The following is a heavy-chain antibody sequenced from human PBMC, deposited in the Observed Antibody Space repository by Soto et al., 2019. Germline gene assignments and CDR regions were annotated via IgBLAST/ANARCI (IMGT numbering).Heavy chain of an antibody. CDR3: ARTPETRDWLDP. D-gene: IGHD1-7*01. V-gene: IGHV4-59*02. Sequence: KTSETLSLTCSVSGASVSSYYWSWVRQPPGKGLEWIGYIYYIGAYNYNPSLKSRVTISVDTSKNQFSLKLTSVTAADTAVYYCARTPETRDWLDPWGQGTQVTVSS. CDR2: IYYIGAY. J-gene: IGHJ5*02. CDR1: GASVSSYY.